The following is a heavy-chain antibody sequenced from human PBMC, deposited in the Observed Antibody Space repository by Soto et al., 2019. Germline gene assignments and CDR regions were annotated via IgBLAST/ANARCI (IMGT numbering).Heavy chain of an antibody. CDR1: GLSFSRDS. CDR2: ISSSSSYI. CDR3: ARREEMATRDYYYYGMDV. Sequence: GCSLRLSFAAAGLSFSRDSINWGPQAPEKGLEWVSSISSSSSYIYYADSVKGRFTISRDNAKNSLYLQMNSLRAEDTAVYYCARREEMATRDYYYYGMDVWGQGTTVTVSS. D-gene: IGHD5-12*01. J-gene: IGHJ6*02. V-gene: IGHV3-21*01.